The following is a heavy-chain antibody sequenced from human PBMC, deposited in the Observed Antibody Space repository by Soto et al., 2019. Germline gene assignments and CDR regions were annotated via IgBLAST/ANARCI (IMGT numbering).Heavy chain of an antibody. CDR2: INHSGST. Sequence: SETLSLTCAVYGGSFSGYYWSWIRQPPGKGLEWIGEINHSGSTNYNPPLKSRVTISVDTSKNQFSLKLSSVTAADTAVYYCARVSRVTIFGVVIKSWFDPWGQGTLVTVS. V-gene: IGHV4-34*01. D-gene: IGHD3-3*01. J-gene: IGHJ5*02. CDR1: GGSFSGYY. CDR3: ARVSRVTIFGVVIKSWFDP.